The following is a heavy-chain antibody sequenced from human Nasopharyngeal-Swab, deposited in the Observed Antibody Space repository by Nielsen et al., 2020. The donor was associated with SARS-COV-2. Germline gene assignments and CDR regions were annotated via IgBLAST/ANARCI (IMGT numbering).Heavy chain of an antibody. V-gene: IGHV1-69*06. Sequence: SVKVSCKASGGTFISYTISWVRQAPGQGLEWMGGIIPIFGTANYAQKFQGRVTITADKSTSTAYMELSSLRSEDTAVYYCARDDRKDYDFWSGPFDYWGQGTLVTVSS. CDR1: GGTFISYT. J-gene: IGHJ4*02. CDR2: IIPIFGTA. CDR3: ARDDRKDYDFWSGPFDY. D-gene: IGHD3-3*01.